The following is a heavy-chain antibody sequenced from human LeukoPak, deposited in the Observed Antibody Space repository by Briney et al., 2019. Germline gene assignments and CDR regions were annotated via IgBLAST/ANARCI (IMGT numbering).Heavy chain of an antibody. V-gene: IGHV4-59*01. CDR3: ARDRVRGNSNPYFDY. D-gene: IGHD4-11*01. Sequence: SGGSLRLSCAASGFTFSSYAITWVRQAPGKGLEWIGYIYYSGSTNYNPSLKSRVTISVDTSKNQFSLKLSSVTAADTAVYYCARDRVRGNSNPYFDYWGQGTLVTVSS. CDR1: GFTFSSYA. CDR2: IYYSGST. J-gene: IGHJ4*02.